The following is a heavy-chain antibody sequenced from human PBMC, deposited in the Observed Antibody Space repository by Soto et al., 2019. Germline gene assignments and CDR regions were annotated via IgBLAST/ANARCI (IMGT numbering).Heavy chain of an antibody. CDR2: IYPGDSDT. CDR3: ARSLGQLWLPYYFDY. CDR1: GYSFTSYW. J-gene: IGHJ4*02. D-gene: IGHD5-18*01. V-gene: IGHV5-51*01. Sequence: EVQLVQSGAEVKKPGESLKISCKGSGYSFTSYWIGWVRQMPGKGLEWMGIIYPGDSDTRYSPSFQGQVTISADKSISTAYLQWSSLKASDTSMYYCARSLGQLWLPYYFDYWGQGTLVTVSS.